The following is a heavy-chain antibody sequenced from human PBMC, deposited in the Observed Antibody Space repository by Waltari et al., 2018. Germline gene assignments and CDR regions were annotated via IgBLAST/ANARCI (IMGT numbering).Heavy chain of an antibody. CDR1: GYSISSGYY. CDR3: ARFPTDYDFWSGYLDYYYMDV. CDR2: IYHSGST. J-gene: IGHJ6*03. D-gene: IGHD3-3*01. Sequence: QVQLQESGPGLVKPSETLSLTCTVSGYSISSGYYWGWIRQPQGKGLEWIGSIYHSGSTYYNPSLKSRVTISVDTSKNQFSLKLSSVTAADTAVYYCARFPTDYDFWSGYLDYYYMDVWGKGTTVTVSS. V-gene: IGHV4-38-2*02.